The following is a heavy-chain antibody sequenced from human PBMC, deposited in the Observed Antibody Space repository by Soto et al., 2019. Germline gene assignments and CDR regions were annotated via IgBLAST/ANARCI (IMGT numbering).Heavy chain of an antibody. J-gene: IGHJ4*02. CDR1: GFTFSSYA. CDR3: ARVLSPYYDFWSGYYNQVGIFDY. D-gene: IGHD3-3*01. CDR2: ISYDGSNK. V-gene: IGHV3-30-3*01. Sequence: VGSLRLSCAASGFTFSSYAMHWVRQAPGKGLEWVAVISYDGSNKYYADSVKGRSTISRDNSKNTLYLQMNSLRAEDTAVYYCARVLSPYYDFWSGYYNQVGIFDYWGQGTLVTVSS.